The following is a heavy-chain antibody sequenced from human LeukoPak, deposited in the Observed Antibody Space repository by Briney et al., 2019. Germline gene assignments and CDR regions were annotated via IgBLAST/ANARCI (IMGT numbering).Heavy chain of an antibody. J-gene: IGHJ4*02. V-gene: IGHV3-11*01. D-gene: IGHD3-10*01. CDR3: ARGSGGTYRFFDY. Sequence: VGSLRLSCAASGFIFSDYYMSWVRQAPGKGLEWVSYISSSGSSIYYADSVKGRFTISRDNAKNSLYPQMNSLIAEDTAVYYCARGSGGTYRFFDYWGQGTLVTVSS. CDR1: GFIFSDYY. CDR2: ISSSGSSI.